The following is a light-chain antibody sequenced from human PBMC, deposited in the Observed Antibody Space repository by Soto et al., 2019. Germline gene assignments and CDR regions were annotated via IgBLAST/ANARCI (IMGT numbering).Light chain of an antibody. V-gene: IGLV2-14*01. CDR3: ISFSSSSTLYV. J-gene: IGLJ1*01. CDR2: DVS. Sequence: QSALTQPASVSGSPGQSITISCTGTSSDVGGYIWVSWYQHHPGKAPKLIIYDVSDRPSGVSSRFSGSKSGSTASLTISGLQTEDEADYYCISFSSSSTLYVFGTGTKLTVL. CDR1: SSDVGGYIW.